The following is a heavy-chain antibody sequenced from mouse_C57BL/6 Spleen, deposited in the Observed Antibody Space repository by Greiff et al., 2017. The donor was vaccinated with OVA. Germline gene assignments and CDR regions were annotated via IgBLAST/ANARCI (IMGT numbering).Heavy chain of an antibody. CDR2: IDPSDSYT. Sequence: VQLQQPGAELVMPGASVKLSCKASGYTFTSYWMHWVKQRPGQGLEWIGEIDPSDSYTNYNQKFKGKSTLTVDKSSSTAYMQLSSLTSEDSAVYYCAYGNWAYWGQGTLVTVSA. V-gene: IGHV1-69*01. D-gene: IGHD2-1*01. CDR3: AYGNWAY. CDR1: GYTFTSYW. J-gene: IGHJ3*01.